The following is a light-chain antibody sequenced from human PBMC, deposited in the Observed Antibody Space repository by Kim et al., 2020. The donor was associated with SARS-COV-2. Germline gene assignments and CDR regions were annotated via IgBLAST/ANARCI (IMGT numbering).Light chain of an antibody. Sequence: VSPGERATLSCRASQSVSSNLAWYQQKPGQAPRLLIYGASTRATGIPARFSGSGSGTEFTLTISSLQSEDFAVYYCQQYNNWPPATFGQGTKLEIK. J-gene: IGKJ2*01. CDR3: QQYNNWPPAT. CDR2: GAS. V-gene: IGKV3-15*01. CDR1: QSVSSN.